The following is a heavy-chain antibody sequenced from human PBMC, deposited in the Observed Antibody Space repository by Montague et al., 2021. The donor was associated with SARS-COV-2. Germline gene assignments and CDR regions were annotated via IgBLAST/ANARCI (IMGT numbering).Heavy chain of an antibody. Sequence: SQTLSLTYAVYGGSFSGNYWSWIRQPPGKGLEWIGEINHYGSTNYNPSLKSRVTMSVDTSKNQFSLKLSSVTAADTAVYYCAKGLPVTTLFYYFGMDVWGQGTTVTVSS. CDR1: GGSFSGNY. CDR2: INHYGST. J-gene: IGHJ6*02. V-gene: IGHV4-34*01. CDR3: AKGLPVTTLFYYFGMDV. D-gene: IGHD4-11*01.